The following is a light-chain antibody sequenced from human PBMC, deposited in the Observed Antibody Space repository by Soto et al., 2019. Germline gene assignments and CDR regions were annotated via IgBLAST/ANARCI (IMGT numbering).Light chain of an antibody. Sequence: EIVMTQSPATLSVSPGERATLSCRASQSVSSNLAWYQQKPGQAPRLLIYGASTRATGIPARFSGSGSWTEFTLTISSLQSEDVAVYYCQQYNNWPRRTFGQGTKVEIK. CDR3: QQYNNWPRRT. CDR2: GAS. CDR1: QSVSSN. J-gene: IGKJ1*01. V-gene: IGKV3-15*01.